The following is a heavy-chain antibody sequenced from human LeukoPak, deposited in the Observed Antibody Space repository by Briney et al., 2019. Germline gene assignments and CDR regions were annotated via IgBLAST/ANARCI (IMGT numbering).Heavy chain of an antibody. J-gene: IGHJ6*02. D-gene: IGHD6-13*01. V-gene: IGHV3-21*01. CDR1: GFNFSTHT. CDR2: ISSGSSYI. CDR3: ARVVAAAGDYYYYGMDV. Sequence: GGSLRLSCAASGFNFSTHTMNWVRQAPGKGLEWVSSISSGSSYIYYADSVKGRFTISRDNAKNSLYLQMNSLRAEDTAVYYCARVVAAAGDYYYYGMDVWGQGTTVTVSS.